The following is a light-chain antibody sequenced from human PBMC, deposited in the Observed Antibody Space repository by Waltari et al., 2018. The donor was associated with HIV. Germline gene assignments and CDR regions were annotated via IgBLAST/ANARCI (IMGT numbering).Light chain of an antibody. J-gene: IGKJ1*01. CDR1: QSVSSK. Sequence: EIAMTQSPVTLSVSPGERATLPCRASQSVSSKLAWYQQKPGQAPRLFIFGASTRATGIPARFSGSGSGTQFTLTINSLQSEDFAFYYCQQYDNWPPTFGQGTRVEIK. V-gene: IGKV3-15*01. CDR3: QQYDNWPPT. CDR2: GAS.